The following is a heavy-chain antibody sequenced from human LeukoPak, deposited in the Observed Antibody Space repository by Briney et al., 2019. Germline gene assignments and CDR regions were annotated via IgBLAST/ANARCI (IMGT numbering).Heavy chain of an antibody. J-gene: IGHJ4*02. V-gene: IGHV6-1*01. CDR2: TYYRSKWYN. D-gene: IGHD6-19*01. CDR3: ARDPRVSSGWQFDY. CDR1: GDSVSSKSAA. Sequence: SQTLSLTCAISGDSVSSKSAARNWIRQSPSRGLEWLGKTYYRSKWYNDYAVSVKSRITINPDTSKNQFSLQLNSVTPEDTAVYYCARDPRVSSGWQFDYWGQGSLVTVSS.